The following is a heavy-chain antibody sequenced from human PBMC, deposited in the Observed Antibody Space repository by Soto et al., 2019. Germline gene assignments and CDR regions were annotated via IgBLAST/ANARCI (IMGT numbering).Heavy chain of an antibody. CDR2: ISAYNGNT. Sequence: ASVKVSCKASGYTFTSYGISWVRQAPGQGLEWMGWISAYNGNTNYAQKLQGRVTMTTDTSTSTAYMELRSLRSDDTAVYYCASKTYSSSWYHYYYYGMYVWGQGTTVTVSS. D-gene: IGHD6-13*01. J-gene: IGHJ6*02. V-gene: IGHV1-18*01. CDR3: ASKTYSSSWYHYYYYGMYV. CDR1: GYTFTSYG.